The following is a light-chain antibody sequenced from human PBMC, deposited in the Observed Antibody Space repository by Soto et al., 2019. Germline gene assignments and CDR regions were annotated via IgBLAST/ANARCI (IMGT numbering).Light chain of an antibody. CDR1: QNISNY. V-gene: IGKV3-11*01. Sequence: LIQNTATLSVSLGVRATLSCRASQNISNYLIWYQQKPGQAPRLLIYDVSNRATDIPARFSGSGSGTEFTLKVIRVEAEDVGFYYCMLGTHWLPTCGQGTKVDIK. CDR3: MLGTHWLPT. CDR2: DVS. J-gene: IGKJ1*01.